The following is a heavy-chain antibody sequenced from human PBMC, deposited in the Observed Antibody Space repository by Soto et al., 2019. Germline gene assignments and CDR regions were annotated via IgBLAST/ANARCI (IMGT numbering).Heavy chain of an antibody. CDR3: SLYRGWKEAYYFDL. V-gene: IGHV5-10-1*01. CDR2: IDPSDSYT. CDR1: GYSFTNYW. D-gene: IGHD1-1*01. J-gene: IGHJ4*02. Sequence: GESLKISCKGSGYSFTNYWISWVRQMPGKGLEWMGRIDPSDSYTNYSPSFQGHVTISADKSISTAYLQWGSLRASDTAMYYCSLYRGWKEAYYFDLWGQGALVTVYS.